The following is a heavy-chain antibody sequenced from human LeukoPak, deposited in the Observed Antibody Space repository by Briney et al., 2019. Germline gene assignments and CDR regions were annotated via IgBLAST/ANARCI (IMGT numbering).Heavy chain of an antibody. Sequence: SETLSLTCAVYGGSFSGYYWSWIRQPPGKGLEWIGEINHSGSTNYNPSLKSRVTISVDTSKNQFSLKLSSVTAPDTAVYYCARGADYGDYYWGQGTLVTVSS. CDR3: ARGADYGDYY. D-gene: IGHD4-17*01. V-gene: IGHV4-34*01. CDR1: GGSFSGYY. CDR2: INHSGST. J-gene: IGHJ4*02.